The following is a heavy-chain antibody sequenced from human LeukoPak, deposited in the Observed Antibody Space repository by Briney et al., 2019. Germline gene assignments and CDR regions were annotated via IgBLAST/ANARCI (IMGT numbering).Heavy chain of an antibody. CDR1: GFTFSSYA. CDR2: ISGSGGST. Sequence: GGSLRLSCAASGFTFSSYAMSWVRQAPGKGLEWVSAISGSGGSTYYPGSVKGRFTISRENGKNSLYLQMNSLRAEDTALYYCARDSQPDAFDIWGQGTMVTVSS. D-gene: IGHD6-13*01. J-gene: IGHJ3*02. V-gene: IGHV3-23*01. CDR3: ARDSQPDAFDI.